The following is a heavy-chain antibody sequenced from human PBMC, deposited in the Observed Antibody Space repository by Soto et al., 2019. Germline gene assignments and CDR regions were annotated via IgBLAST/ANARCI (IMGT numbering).Heavy chain of an antibody. CDR3: ARARYSSSWYFPRFDP. J-gene: IGHJ5*02. CDR1: GVSVSSGSYY. V-gene: IGHV4-61*01. CDR2: IYYSGST. Sequence: SETLSLTCTVSGVSVSSGSYYLSWIRQPPGKGLEWIGYIYYSGSTSYNPSLKSRVTISVDTSKNQFSLKLSSVTAADTAVYYCARARYSSSWYFPRFDPWGQGTLVTVSS. D-gene: IGHD6-13*01.